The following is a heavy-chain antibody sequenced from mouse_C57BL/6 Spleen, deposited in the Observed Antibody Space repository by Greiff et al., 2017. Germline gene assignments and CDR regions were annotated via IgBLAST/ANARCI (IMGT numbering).Heavy chain of an antibody. CDR2: IYPGDGDT. CDR1: GYAFSSYW. J-gene: IGHJ3*01. Sequence: VKLMESGAELVKPGASVKISCKASGYAFSSYWMNWVKQRPGKGLEWIGQIYPGDGDTNYNGKFKGKATLTADKSSSTAYMQLSSLTSEDSAVYFCARSENYDYDSVFAYWGQGTLVTVSA. V-gene: IGHV1-80*01. D-gene: IGHD2-4*01. CDR3: ARSENYDYDSVFAY.